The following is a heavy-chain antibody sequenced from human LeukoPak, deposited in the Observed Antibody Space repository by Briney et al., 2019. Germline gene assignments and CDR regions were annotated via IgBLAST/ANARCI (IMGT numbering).Heavy chain of an antibody. V-gene: IGHV3-23*01. D-gene: IGHD3-10*01. Sequence: GGSLRLSCAASGFTFSSYAMSWVRQAPGKGLEWVSAISGSGGSTYYTDSVKGRFTISRDNSKNTLYLQMNSLRAEDTAVYYCAKSEPDRGVRGVMGYWGQGTLVTVSS. J-gene: IGHJ4*02. CDR3: AKSEPDRGVRGVMGY. CDR2: ISGSGGST. CDR1: GFTFSSYA.